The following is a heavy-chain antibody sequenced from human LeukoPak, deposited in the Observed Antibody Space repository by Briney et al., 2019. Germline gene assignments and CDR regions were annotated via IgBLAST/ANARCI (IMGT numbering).Heavy chain of an antibody. Sequence: GGSLRLSCAASGFTFSSYAMHWFRQAPGKGLEWVAVISYDGSNKYYADSVKGRFTISRDNSKNTLYLQMNSLRAEDTAVYYCARDRGPQYDSSGYYYYYGMDVWGQGTTVTVSS. D-gene: IGHD3-22*01. V-gene: IGHV3-30-3*01. J-gene: IGHJ6*02. CDR1: GFTFSSYA. CDR3: ARDRGPQYDSSGYYYYYGMDV. CDR2: ISYDGSNK.